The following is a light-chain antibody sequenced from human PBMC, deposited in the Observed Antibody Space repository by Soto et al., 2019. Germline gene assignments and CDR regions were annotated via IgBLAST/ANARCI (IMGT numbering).Light chain of an antibody. CDR1: STDIGIFNY. J-gene: IGLJ1*01. CDR3: SSYAGSNTYV. Sequence: QSALTQPPSASGSPGQSVTISCTGTSTDIGIFNYVSWYQHHPGKAPKLIIYEVTKRPSGVPDRFSGSKSGNTASLTVSGLQAEDEADYYCSSYAGSNTYVFGIGTNVTVL. CDR2: EVT. V-gene: IGLV2-8*01.